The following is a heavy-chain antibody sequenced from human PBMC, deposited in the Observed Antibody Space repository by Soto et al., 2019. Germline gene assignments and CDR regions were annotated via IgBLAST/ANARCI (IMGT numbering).Heavy chain of an antibody. Sequence: EVQLLESGGGLVQPGGSLRLSCAASGFTFSSYAMSWVRQAPGKGLEWVSAISGSGGSTYYADSVKGRFTISSDNSKNTLYLQMNSLRAEDTAVYYCAKDGLLWFGELSNWFAPWGQGTLVPVSS. D-gene: IGHD3-10*01. J-gene: IGHJ5*02. CDR2: ISGSGGST. V-gene: IGHV3-23*01. CDR1: GFTFSSYA. CDR3: AKDGLLWFGELSNWFAP.